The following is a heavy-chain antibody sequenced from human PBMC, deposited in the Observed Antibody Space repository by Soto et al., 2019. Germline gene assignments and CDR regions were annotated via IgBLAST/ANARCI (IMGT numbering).Heavy chain of an antibody. J-gene: IGHJ6*02. CDR2: INHSGST. CDR1: GGAFRGLS. D-gene: IGHD6-13*01. CDR3: ARGYKRYSSSWRSVYYYYGMDV. Sequence: SESLFLRGDDHGGAFRGLSWSWIRQLPKKALEWIGEINHSGSTNYNPSLKSRVTISVDTSKNQFSLKLSSVTAADTAVYYCARGYKRYSSSWRSVYYYYGMDVWGQGTTVT. V-gene: IGHV4-34*01.